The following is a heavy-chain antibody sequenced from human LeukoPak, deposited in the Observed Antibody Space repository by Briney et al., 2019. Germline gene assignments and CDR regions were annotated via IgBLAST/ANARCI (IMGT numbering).Heavy chain of an antibody. V-gene: IGHV3-23*01. Sequence: GGSLRLPCAASGFTFSFYAMSWVRQAPGKGLEWVSSISGSGGSTNHADSVKGRFTISRDNSKNTLFLQMNSLRAEDTAIYYCAKGAYDYIEIGYFDSWGQGTLVTVSS. D-gene: IGHD5-12*01. CDR2: ISGSGGST. CDR3: AKGAYDYIEIGYFDS. CDR1: GFTFSFYA. J-gene: IGHJ4*02.